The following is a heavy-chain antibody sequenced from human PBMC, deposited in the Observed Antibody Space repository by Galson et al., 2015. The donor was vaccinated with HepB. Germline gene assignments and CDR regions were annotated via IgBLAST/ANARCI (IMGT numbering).Heavy chain of an antibody. CDR1: GNTFINFV. CDR2: ISAHDDAT. Sequence: SAKVSCKASGNTFINFVINWVRQAPGQGLEWLGWISAHDDATNYASKFQDRVTMTTDTPTNTPYLEVRSLRADDTAVYICAGCIEGKNSEVDRWGQGTLVIVSS. J-gene: IGHJ5*02. CDR3: AGCIEGKNSEVDR. V-gene: IGHV1-18*01. D-gene: IGHD2-8*01.